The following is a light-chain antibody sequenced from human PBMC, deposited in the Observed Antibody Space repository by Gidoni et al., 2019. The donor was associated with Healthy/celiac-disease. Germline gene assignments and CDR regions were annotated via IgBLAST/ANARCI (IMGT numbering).Light chain of an antibody. CDR1: QSISSY. CDR3: QQSYSTLT. V-gene: IGKV1-39*01. Sequence: DLQLTQSPSSQSASVGDRVTILTCRASQSISSYLNWYQQKPGKAPKLLIYAASSLQSGVPSRFSGSGSGTDFTLTISSLQPEDFATYYCQQSYSTLTFGGGTKVEIK. CDR2: AAS. J-gene: IGKJ4*01.